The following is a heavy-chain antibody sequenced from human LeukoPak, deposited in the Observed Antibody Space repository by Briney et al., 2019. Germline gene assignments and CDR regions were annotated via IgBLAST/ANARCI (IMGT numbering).Heavy chain of an antibody. CDR1: GYSFTTYW. V-gene: IGHV5-51*01. J-gene: IGHJ3*02. D-gene: IGHD2-21*02. Sequence: GASLKISCKGSGYSFTTYWIGWVRQMSGKGLEWMGIIYPGDSDTRYSPSFQGQVTISADKSISTAYLQWSSLKASDTAMYYCATGLAYCGGDCYPGDALDIWGQGTMVTVSS. CDR3: ATGLAYCGGDCYPGDALDI. CDR2: IYPGDSDT.